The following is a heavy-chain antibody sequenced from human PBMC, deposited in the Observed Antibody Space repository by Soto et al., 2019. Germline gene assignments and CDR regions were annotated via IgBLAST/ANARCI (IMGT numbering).Heavy chain of an antibody. J-gene: IGHJ5*02. V-gene: IGHV1-2*04. CDR1: GYTFTGYY. D-gene: IGHD3-10*01. CDR3: ARGVVTMVRGVRSGNWFDP. Sequence: ASVKVSGKASGYTFTGYYMHWVRQAPGQGLEWMGWINPNSGGTNYAQKFQGWVTMTRDTSISTAYMELSRLRSDDTAVYYCARGVVTMVRGVRSGNWFDPWGQGTLVTVSS. CDR2: INPNSGGT.